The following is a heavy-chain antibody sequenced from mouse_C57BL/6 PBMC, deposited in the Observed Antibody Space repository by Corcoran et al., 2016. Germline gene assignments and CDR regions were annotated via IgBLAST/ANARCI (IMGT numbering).Heavy chain of an antibody. CDR3: ARDYGSSGYFDV. Sequence: DVQLQESGPGLVKPSQSLSLTYSVTGYSITSGYYWNWIRQFPGNKLEWMGYISYDGSNNYNPSLKNRISITRDTSKNQFFLKLNSVTTEDTATYYCARDYGSSGYFDVWGTGTTVTVSS. J-gene: IGHJ1*03. CDR2: ISYDGSN. D-gene: IGHD1-1*01. CDR1: GYSITSGYY. V-gene: IGHV3-6*01.